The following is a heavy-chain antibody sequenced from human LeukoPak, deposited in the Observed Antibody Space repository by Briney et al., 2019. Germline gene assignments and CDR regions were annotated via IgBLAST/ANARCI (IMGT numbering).Heavy chain of an antibody. Sequence: GESLRISCKGSGYSFLDYWIGWVRQMPGKGPELIGRIFPHDSDTKYSPSFQGQVPISVDKSTSTAYVQWGSLKASDTAIYYCAKFGIRGCSSSTSCYTSFFFYGMDVWGQGTTVTVSS. CDR1: GYSFLDYW. CDR3: AKFGIRGCSSSTSCYTSFFFYGMDV. V-gene: IGHV5-51*01. J-gene: IGHJ6*02. D-gene: IGHD2-2*02. CDR2: IFPHDSDT.